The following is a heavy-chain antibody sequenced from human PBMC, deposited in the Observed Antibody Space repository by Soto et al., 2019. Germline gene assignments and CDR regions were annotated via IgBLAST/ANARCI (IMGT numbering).Heavy chain of an antibody. D-gene: IGHD3-3*01. CDR3: AKGHGIFGVVIPSDY. J-gene: IGHJ4*02. CDR2: ISGSAGST. Sequence: EVQLLESGGGLVQPGGSLRLSCAASGFTFSSYAMSWVRQAPGKGLEWVSGISGSAGSTYHEASVKGRFTISRDNSRNTLYLQMNSLRAEDTAVYYCAKGHGIFGVVIPSDYWGQGTLVTVSS. V-gene: IGHV3-23*01. CDR1: GFTFSSYA.